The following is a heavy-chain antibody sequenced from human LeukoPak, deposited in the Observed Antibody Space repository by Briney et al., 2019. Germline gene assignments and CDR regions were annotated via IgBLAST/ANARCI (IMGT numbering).Heavy chain of an antibody. CDR3: VKHGSGWSFDY. CDR1: SASISSYY. CDR2: TQNTGGT. Sequence: SETLSLTCTVSSASISSYYWGWIRQSPGKGLEWIVYTQNTGGTNYNPSLKSRVSISKDTSKNQFSLQVRSVTAADTAVYYCVKHGSGWSFDYWGQGTLVTVSS. D-gene: IGHD6-19*01. V-gene: IGHV4-59*01. J-gene: IGHJ4*02.